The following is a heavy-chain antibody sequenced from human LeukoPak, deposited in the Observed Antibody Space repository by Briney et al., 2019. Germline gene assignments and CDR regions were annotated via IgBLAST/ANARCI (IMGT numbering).Heavy chain of an antibody. D-gene: IGHD6-19*01. Sequence: SETLSLTCTVSGGSISSSGYYWGWIRQPPGKGLEWSGSIYYSGSTYYNPSLKRRVTISVDTSKNQLSLRLSSVTATDTAFYYCERHRSPYSSGWYDAFDIWGQGTMVTVSS. V-gene: IGHV4-39*01. J-gene: IGHJ3*02. CDR3: ERHRSPYSSGWYDAFDI. CDR2: IYYSGST. CDR1: GGSISSSGYY.